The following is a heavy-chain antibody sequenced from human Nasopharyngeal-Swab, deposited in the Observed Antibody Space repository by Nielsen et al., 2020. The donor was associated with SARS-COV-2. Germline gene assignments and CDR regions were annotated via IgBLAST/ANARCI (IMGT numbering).Heavy chain of an antibody. J-gene: IGHJ4*02. V-gene: IGHV3-11*03. Sequence: LSLTCAASGFTFSDYYMSWIRHIPGKGLEWVSYISGSSSHTSYADSVKGRFTISRDNAKNSLYPEMTSLRADDTAVYYCARTSYYGSGSLDYWVQGTQVTVSS. CDR3: ARTSYYGSGSLDY. CDR1: GFTFSDYY. D-gene: IGHD3-10*01. CDR2: ISGSSSHT.